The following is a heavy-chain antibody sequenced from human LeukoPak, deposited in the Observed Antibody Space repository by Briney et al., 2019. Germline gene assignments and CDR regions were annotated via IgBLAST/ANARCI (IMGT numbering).Heavy chain of an antibody. V-gene: IGHV3-43*02. D-gene: IGHD1-26*01. CDR3: ATWAFYHSLDV. CDR2: IDKDGRST. Sequence: GGSLRLSCAASGFTLGAFAMHWVRQAPGKGLEWVSLIDKDGRSTYYADPVKGRFTISRDNSKNSLYLQMNSLRTEDTALYYCATWAFYHSLDVWGQGTTVTVSS. J-gene: IGHJ6*02. CDR1: GFTLGAFA.